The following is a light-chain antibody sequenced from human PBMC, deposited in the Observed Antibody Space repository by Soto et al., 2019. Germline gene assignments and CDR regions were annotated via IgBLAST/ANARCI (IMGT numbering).Light chain of an antibody. Sequence: DIQMTQSPSSVSASVGDRVTITCRASQVIGSWLAWYQEKPGRAPKLLIYAASNLQSGVPSRFSGSGSGTDFTLTISSLQPEDFATYYCQQAHNFPLTFGQGTKVDIK. CDR1: QVIGSW. V-gene: IGKV1-12*01. CDR3: QQAHNFPLT. CDR2: AAS. J-gene: IGKJ1*01.